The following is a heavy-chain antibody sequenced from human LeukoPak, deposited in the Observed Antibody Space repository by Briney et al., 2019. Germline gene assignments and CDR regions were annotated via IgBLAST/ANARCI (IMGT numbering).Heavy chain of an antibody. CDR2: ISGSGGST. CDR3: AKVLNIYHYYGMDV. Sequence: PGESLRLSCAASGFTLSSYAMSWVRQAPGKGLEWVSGISGSGGSTDYADSVRGRFTISRDNSKNTLFLQMNSLRAEDTAVYYCAKVLNIYHYYGMDVWGQGTTVTVSS. V-gene: IGHV3-23*01. CDR1: GFTLSSYA. J-gene: IGHJ6*02. D-gene: IGHD2/OR15-2a*01.